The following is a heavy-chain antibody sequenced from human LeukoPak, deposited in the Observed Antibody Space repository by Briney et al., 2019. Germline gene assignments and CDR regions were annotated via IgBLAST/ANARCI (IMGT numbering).Heavy chain of an antibody. CDR2: FYYTGST. CDR3: ARHLRIVP. V-gene: IGHV4-39*01. CDR1: GASISSSSYY. Sequence: SETLSLTCTVSGASISSSSYYCGWIRQPPGKGLEWIGSFYYTGSTYYNPSLKSRVTIPVDTSKNQFSLKLSSVNAADTAVYYCARHLRIVPCGQGTMVTVSS. J-gene: IGHJ5*02.